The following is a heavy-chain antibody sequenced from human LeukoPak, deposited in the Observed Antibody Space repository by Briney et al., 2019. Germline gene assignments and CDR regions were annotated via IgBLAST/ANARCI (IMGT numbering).Heavy chain of an antibody. Sequence: SETLSLTCTVSGGSISSYYWSWIRQPPGKGLEWIGEINHSGSTNYNPSLKSRVTISVDTSKNQFSLKLSSVTAADTAVYYCARVLVIQPFDYWGQGTLVTVSS. J-gene: IGHJ4*02. V-gene: IGHV4-34*01. CDR2: INHSGST. CDR1: GGSISSYY. CDR3: ARVLVIQPFDY.